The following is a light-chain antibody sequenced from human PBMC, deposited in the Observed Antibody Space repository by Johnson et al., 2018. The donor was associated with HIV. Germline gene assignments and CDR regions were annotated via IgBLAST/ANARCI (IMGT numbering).Light chain of an antibody. CDR2: EKN. CDR3: GAWDSSLSAHFV. V-gene: IGLV1-51*02. J-gene: IGLJ1*01. CDR1: TSNIWNNY. Sequence: VLTQPPSVSAAPGQKVTISCSGSTSNIWNNYVSWYQQLPGTAPKLLIYEKNKRPSGIPDRFSASKSGTSATLVITGLQTGDEADYYCGAWDSSLSAHFVFGPGTKVTVL.